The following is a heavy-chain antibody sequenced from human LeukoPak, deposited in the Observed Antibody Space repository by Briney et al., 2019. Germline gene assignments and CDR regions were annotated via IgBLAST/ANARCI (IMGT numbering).Heavy chain of an antibody. CDR3: ARRAPVGATRGAWFDP. D-gene: IGHD1-26*01. Sequence: SETLSLTCTVSGGSISSYYWSWIRQPPGKGLEWIGYIYTSGSTNYNPSLKSRVTISVDTSKNQFSLKLSSVTAADTAVYYCARRAPVGATRGAWFDPWGQGTLVTVSS. CDR2: IYTSGST. CDR1: GGSISSYY. J-gene: IGHJ5*02. V-gene: IGHV4-4*09.